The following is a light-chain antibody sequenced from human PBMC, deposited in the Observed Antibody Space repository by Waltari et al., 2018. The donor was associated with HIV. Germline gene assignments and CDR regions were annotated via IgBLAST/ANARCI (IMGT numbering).Light chain of an antibody. CDR2: RNN. CDR1: SSNIGSYY. J-gene: IGLJ2*01. V-gene: IGLV1-47*01. CDR3: EAWADSLRSMV. Sequence: QSVLTQPPSASGTPGQRVTISCSGSSSNIGSYYVYWYQQLPGTAPKLLSYRNNVRPSGVPGRFSGCKSGASASLAISGLRSEDEADYYCEAWADSLRSMVLGGGTKLTVL.